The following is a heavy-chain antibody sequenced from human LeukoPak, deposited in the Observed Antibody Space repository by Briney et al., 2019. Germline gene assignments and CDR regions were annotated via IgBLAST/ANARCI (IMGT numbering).Heavy chain of an antibody. V-gene: IGHV3-48*03. Sequence: GGSLRLSCAVSGFTFSSYGMNWVRQAPGKGLEWVSYISSGGSTIYYADSVKGRFTISRDNAKNSLYLQMNSLRAEDTAVYYCARDYGGNYRAHIDYWGQGTLVTVSS. D-gene: IGHD4-23*01. CDR1: GFTFSSYG. CDR3: ARDYGGNYRAHIDY. J-gene: IGHJ4*02. CDR2: ISSGGSTI.